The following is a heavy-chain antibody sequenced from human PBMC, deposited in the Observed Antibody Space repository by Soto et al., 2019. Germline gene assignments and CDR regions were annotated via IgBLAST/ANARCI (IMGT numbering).Heavy chain of an antibody. CDR1: GGSLGGYY. Sequence: QVQLQQWGAGLFKPSETLSLTCAVYGGSLGGYYWSWIRQPPGKVLEWIGGINYSGSTNYNPSLKSQVTISADTSKNQVSPKLSSLTPEDTAVYYCARISSGWYKTPFDYWGQGTLVTVSS. J-gene: IGHJ4*02. CDR2: INYSGST. V-gene: IGHV4-34*01. D-gene: IGHD6-19*01. CDR3: ARISSGWYKTPFDY.